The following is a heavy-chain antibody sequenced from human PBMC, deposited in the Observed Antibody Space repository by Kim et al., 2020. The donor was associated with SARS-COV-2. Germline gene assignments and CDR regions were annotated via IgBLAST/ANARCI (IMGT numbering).Heavy chain of an antibody. J-gene: IGHJ4*02. Sequence: ADSVKGQFTIPRDNSKNPLYLQMNSLRAEDTAVYYCATAGYSSGWYTPDYWGQGTLVTVSS. D-gene: IGHD6-19*01. CDR3: ATAGYSSGWYTPDY. V-gene: IGHV3-23*01.